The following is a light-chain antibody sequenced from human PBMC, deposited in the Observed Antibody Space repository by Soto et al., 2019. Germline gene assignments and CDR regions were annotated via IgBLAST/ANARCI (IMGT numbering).Light chain of an antibody. J-gene: IGKJ1*01. Sequence: EIVLTQSPGTLSLSPGERATLSCRASQSVPSTFLAWYQQKPGQAPRLLFYDTSYRSTGIPDWFSGRGSGKYFTLTISRLEPEDFAVYFCQQYSSSWTFGQGTKVELK. V-gene: IGKV3-20*01. CDR1: QSVPSTF. CDR3: QQYSSSWT. CDR2: DTS.